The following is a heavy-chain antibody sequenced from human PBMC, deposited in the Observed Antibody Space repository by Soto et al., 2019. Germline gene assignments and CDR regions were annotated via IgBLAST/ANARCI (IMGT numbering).Heavy chain of an antibody. J-gene: IGHJ2*01. CDR3: ARVVGQQLVQGWYFDL. D-gene: IGHD6-13*01. Sequence: QVQLVQSGAEVKKPGSSVKVSCKASGGTFSSYAISWVRQAPGQGLEWMGGIIPIFGTANYARKFQGRVTITADESTSTADMELSSLRSEDTAVYYCARVVGQQLVQGWYFDLWGRGTLVTVSS. V-gene: IGHV1-69*12. CDR2: IIPIFGTA. CDR1: GGTFSSYA.